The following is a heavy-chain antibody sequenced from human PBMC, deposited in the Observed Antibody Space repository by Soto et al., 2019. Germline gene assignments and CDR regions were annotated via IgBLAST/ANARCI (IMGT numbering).Heavy chain of an antibody. Sequence: QVQLVDSGGGVVQPGRSLRLSCVASGFTFSPYGMHWVRQAPGKGLEWVALISYDGSKKFYADFVKGRFSISRDNSKNKLYLQMNSLRADDTAVYYCAKDRAHIAVVPAAMTFDHWGQGTLVNVSS. D-gene: IGHD2-2*01. V-gene: IGHV3-30*18. J-gene: IGHJ5*02. CDR1: GFTFSPYG. CDR3: AKDRAHIAVVPAAMTFDH. CDR2: ISYDGSKK.